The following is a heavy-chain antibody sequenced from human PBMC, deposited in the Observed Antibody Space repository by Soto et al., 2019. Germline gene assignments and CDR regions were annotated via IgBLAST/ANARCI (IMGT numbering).Heavy chain of an antibody. CDR3: AKTIFGDHSV. Sequence: EQQLLESGGGLAQPGGSLRLSCVASGFTFSTYAMSWVRQAPGEGLECVSSISGNGGTTSYADSVKGRFAISRDNSKNTLHLQMNSLRAEDTAVYYCAKTIFGDHSVWGQGIVVTVSS. V-gene: IGHV3-23*01. CDR2: ISGNGGTT. CDR1: GFTFSTYA. J-gene: IGHJ4*02. D-gene: IGHD3-3*01.